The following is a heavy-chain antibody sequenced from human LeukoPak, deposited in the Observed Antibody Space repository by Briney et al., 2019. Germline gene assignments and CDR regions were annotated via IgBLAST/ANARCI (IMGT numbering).Heavy chain of an antibody. CDR1: GFTFSSCA. D-gene: IGHD3-3*01. Sequence: GALRLSCAASGFTFSSCAMHWVRQAPGKGLEWVAVISYDGSNKYYADSVKGRFTISRDNSKNTLYLQMNSLRAEDTAVYYCARGSGYYDFWSGYYRAYYFDYWGQGTLVTVSS. CDR3: ARGSGYYDFWSGYYRAYYFDY. CDR2: ISYDGSNK. V-gene: IGHV3-30-3*01. J-gene: IGHJ4*02.